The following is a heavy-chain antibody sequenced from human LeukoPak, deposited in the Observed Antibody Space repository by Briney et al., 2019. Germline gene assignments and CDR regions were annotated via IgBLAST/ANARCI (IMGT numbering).Heavy chain of an antibody. D-gene: IGHD6-13*01. CDR3: ARVLRLGSSWYGFDY. CDR2: IYTSGST. V-gene: IGHV4-61*02. J-gene: IGHJ4*02. Sequence: SETLSLTCTVSGGSISSGDYYWSWIRQPAGKGLEWIGRIYTSGSTNYNPSLKSRVTISVDTSKNQFSLKLSSVTAADTAVYYCARVLRLGSSWYGFDYWGQGTLVTVSS. CDR1: GGSISSGDYY.